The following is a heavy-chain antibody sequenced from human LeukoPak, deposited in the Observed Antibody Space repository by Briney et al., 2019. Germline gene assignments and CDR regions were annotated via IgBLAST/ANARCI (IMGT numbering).Heavy chain of an antibody. Sequence: SETLSLTCTVSGGSISGTSYYWGWIRQPPGKGLEWIGSIYYSGSTYYNPSLKSRVTISVDTSKNQFSLKLSSVTAADTAVYYCARGRYTYGGAVGDYFDYWGQGTLVTVSS. CDR3: ARGRYTYGGAVGDYFDY. CDR1: GGSISGTSYY. J-gene: IGHJ4*02. V-gene: IGHV4-39*07. D-gene: IGHD5-18*01. CDR2: IYYSGST.